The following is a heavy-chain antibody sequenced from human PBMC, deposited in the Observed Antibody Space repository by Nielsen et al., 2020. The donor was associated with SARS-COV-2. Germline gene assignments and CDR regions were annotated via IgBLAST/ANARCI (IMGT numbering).Heavy chain of an antibody. CDR2: IYYSGTT. CDR3: TREDWQEGHYYYMHV. CDR1: GSISSSSYY. V-gene: IGHV4-39*07. Sequence: SETLSLTCTVGGSISSSSYYWGWIRQSPGKGLEWIGTIYYSGTTYYNPSLKSRVTISVDTSKNQFSLRLNSVTAADTAVYYCTREDWQEGHYYYMHVWGKGTTVTVSS. D-gene: IGHD3-9*01. J-gene: IGHJ6*03.